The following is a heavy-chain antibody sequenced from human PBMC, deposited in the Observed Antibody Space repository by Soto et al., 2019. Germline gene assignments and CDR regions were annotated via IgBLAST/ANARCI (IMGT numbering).Heavy chain of an antibody. D-gene: IGHD4-4*01. V-gene: IGHV3-30-3*01. CDR3: ACPVMTTVTNDY. Sequence: GGSLRLSCAASGFTFSSYAMHWVRQAPGKGLEWVAVISYDGSNKYYADSVKGRFTISRDNSKNTLYLQMNSLRAEDTAVYYFACPVMTTVTNDYFGQGTLVTVPP. CDR1: GFTFSSYA. J-gene: IGHJ4*02. CDR2: ISYDGSNK.